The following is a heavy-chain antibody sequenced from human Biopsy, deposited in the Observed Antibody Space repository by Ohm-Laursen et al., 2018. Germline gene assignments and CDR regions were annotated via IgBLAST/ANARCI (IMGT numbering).Heavy chain of an antibody. J-gene: IGHJ4*02. CDR3: ARTDDFNFDFDY. CDR1: GYTFTSYY. D-gene: IGHD5-24*01. V-gene: IGHV1-46*01. Sequence: ASVKVSCKASGYTFTSYYLHWVRQAPGQGLEWMGRINPNNDNTAYAQKFQGRITMTKDTSTSTVYMDLSSLTFDDSAVYSSARTDDFNFDFDYWGQGTLVTVSS. CDR2: INPNNDNT.